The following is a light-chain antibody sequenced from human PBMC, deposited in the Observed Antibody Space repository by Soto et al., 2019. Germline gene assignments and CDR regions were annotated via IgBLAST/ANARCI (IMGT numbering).Light chain of an antibody. Sequence: EIVMTQSPVLLSVSPGERATLSCRASLSVGSDLAWYQQSPGQAPRLLIYGASSRATGIPARFSGSGSGTEFTLTIHSLQSADSAVYYCQQYNIWPPYTLGQGTKLEIK. CDR2: GAS. CDR1: LSVGSD. CDR3: QQYNIWPPYT. J-gene: IGKJ2*01. V-gene: IGKV3-15*01.